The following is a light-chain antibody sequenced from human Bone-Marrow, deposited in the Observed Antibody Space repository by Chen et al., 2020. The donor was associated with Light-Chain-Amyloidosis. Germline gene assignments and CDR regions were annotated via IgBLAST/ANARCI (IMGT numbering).Light chain of an antibody. J-gene: IGLJ3*02. CDR3: QVWDRSSDRPV. V-gene: IGLV3-21*02. CDR1: NIASTS. Sequence: SYLLTQPSSVSAAPGQTASIACWGNNIASTSVHWYQQTPGQAPLLVVYDDSDRPSGIPERLSGSNSGNTATLTISRVEAGDEADYYCQVWDRSSDRPVFGGGTKLTVL. CDR2: DDS.